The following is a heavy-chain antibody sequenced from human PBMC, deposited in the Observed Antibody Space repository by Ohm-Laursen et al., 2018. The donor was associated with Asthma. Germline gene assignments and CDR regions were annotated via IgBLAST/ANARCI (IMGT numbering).Heavy chain of an antibody. D-gene: IGHD3-10*01. CDR3: ARDGRLRGSFDY. V-gene: IGHV4-31*03. Sequence: TLSLTRTVSGGSIGSDDYYWTWIRQPPGKGLEWIGNIHYSGSTIYNPSLESRLTISVDTSKNQFSLNLSSVTAADTALYYCARDGRLRGSFDYWGQGTLVTVSS. CDR1: GGSIGSDDYY. CDR2: IHYSGST. J-gene: IGHJ4*02.